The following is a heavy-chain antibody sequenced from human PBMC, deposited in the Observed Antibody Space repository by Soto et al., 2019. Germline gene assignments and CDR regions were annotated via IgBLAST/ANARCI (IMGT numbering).Heavy chain of an antibody. Sequence: EVRLVESGGGLVKPGGSLRLSCAASGFTFSGYSLNWVRQTPGKGLEWVSSISSSSTYIYYADSVKGRFTISRDNAKKSLYLQMNSLRAEDTAVYYCATDSRFCTGTNCDHTALDIWGQGTMVTVSS. V-gene: IGHV3-21*01. CDR3: ATDSRFCTGTNCDHTALDI. J-gene: IGHJ3*02. D-gene: IGHD2-8*02. CDR1: GFTFSGYS. CDR2: ISSSSTYI.